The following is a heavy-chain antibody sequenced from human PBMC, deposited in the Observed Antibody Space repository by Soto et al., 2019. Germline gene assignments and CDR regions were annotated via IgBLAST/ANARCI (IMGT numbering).Heavy chain of an antibody. V-gene: IGHV4-39*01. D-gene: IGHD6-19*01. Sequence: SETLSLTCTVSGGSISSSSYYWGWIRQPPGKGLEWIGSIYYSGSTYYNPSLKSRVTISVDTSKNQFSLKLSSVTAADTAVYYCARHRQWLVGFGVSYYGMDVWGQGTTVTVSS. CDR1: GGSISSSSYY. CDR3: ARHRQWLVGFGVSYYGMDV. J-gene: IGHJ6*02. CDR2: IYYSGST.